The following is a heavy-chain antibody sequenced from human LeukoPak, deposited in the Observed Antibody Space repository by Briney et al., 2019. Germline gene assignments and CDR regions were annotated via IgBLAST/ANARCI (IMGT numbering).Heavy chain of an antibody. CDR3: ARGGYSICDY. CDR1: GGSISSYY. V-gene: IGHV4-59*01. CDR2: IYYSGST. J-gene: IGHJ4*02. D-gene: IGHD5-18*01. Sequence: SETLSLTCTVSGGSISSYYGSWIRQPPGKGLEWIGYIYYSGSTNYNPSLKSRVTMSVDTSKNQFSLKLSSVTAADTAVYYCARGGYSICDYWGQGTLVTVSS.